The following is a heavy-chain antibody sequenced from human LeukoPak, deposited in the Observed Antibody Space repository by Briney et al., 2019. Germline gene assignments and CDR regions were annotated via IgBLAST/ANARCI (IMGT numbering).Heavy chain of an antibody. D-gene: IGHD3-10*01. CDR1: GFTFSDYY. CDR3: ARELNFDVGEFFFDY. V-gene: IGHV3-11*01. J-gene: IGHJ4*02. Sequence: GGSLRLSCAVSGFTFSDYYINWIRQAPGKGLEWISSISTSSFSTRYADSVKGRFTMSRDDAKSSLFLQMNSLRVEDTAVYYCARELNFDVGEFFFDYWGPGTLVTV. CDR2: ISTSSFST.